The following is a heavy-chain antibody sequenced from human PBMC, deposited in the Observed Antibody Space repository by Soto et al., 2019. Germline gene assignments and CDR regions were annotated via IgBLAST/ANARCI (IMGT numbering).Heavy chain of an antibody. V-gene: IGHV4-31*03. CDR1: GGSISSGGYY. Sequence: PSETLSLTCTVSGGSISSGGYYWSWIRQHPGKGLEWIGYIYYSGSTYYNPSLKSRVTISVDTSKNQFSLKLSSVTAADTAVYYCARAXSSTGIARPCNKNYFDYWGQGTLVTVSS. D-gene: IGHD6-13*01. J-gene: IGHJ4*02. CDR3: ARAXSSTGIARPCNKNYFDY. CDR2: IYYSGST.